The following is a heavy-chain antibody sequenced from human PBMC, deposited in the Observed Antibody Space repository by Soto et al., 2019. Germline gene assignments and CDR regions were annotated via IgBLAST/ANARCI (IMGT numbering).Heavy chain of an antibody. Sequence: SQTLSLTCAISGDSVSSNSAAWNWIRQSPSRSLEWLGRTYYRSKWHNDYAVSVRSRITINPDTSKNQFSLQLNSVTPEDAAMYYCARGPVPAIAAAATLYYFDYWGQGTLVTVSS. CDR2: TYYRSKWHN. D-gene: IGHD6-13*01. CDR1: GDSVSSNSAA. J-gene: IGHJ4*02. V-gene: IGHV6-1*01. CDR3: ARGPVPAIAAAATLYYFDY.